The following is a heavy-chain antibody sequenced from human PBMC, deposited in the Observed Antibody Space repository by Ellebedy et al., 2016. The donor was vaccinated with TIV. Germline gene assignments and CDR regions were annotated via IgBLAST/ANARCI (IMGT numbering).Heavy chain of an antibody. CDR2: TYYRSKWYN. CDR3: ARRSSRNVMDV. CDR1: GDTVSAITAA. D-gene: IGHD6-13*01. J-gene: IGHJ6*02. Sequence: SQTLSLTCAISGDTVSAITAAWDWFRQSPSRDLEWLGRTYYRSKWYNDYAVSVKSRITINPDTSKNQFSLQLNSVTPEDTAVYYCARRSSRNVMDVWGQGTTVTVSS. V-gene: IGHV6-1*01.